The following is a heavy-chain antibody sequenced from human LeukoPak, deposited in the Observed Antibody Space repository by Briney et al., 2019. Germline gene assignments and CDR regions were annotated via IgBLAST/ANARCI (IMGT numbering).Heavy chain of an antibody. J-gene: IGHJ4*02. CDR2: ISAYNGNT. CDR1: GYTFSSYG. V-gene: IGHV1-18*01. CDR3: ARDFSYYGSGSYAFDY. Sequence: GASVKVSCKASGYTFSSYGISWVRQAPGQGLEWMGWISAYNGNTNYAQKLQGRVTMTTDTSTGTAYMELRSLRSDDTAVYYCARDFSYYGSGSYAFDYWGQGTLVTVSS. D-gene: IGHD3-10*01.